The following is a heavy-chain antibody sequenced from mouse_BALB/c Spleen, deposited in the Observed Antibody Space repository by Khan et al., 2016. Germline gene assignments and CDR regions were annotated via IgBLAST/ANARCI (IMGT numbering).Heavy chain of an antibody. CDR3: ARSWDYYAMDY. J-gene: IGHJ4*01. D-gene: IGHD4-1*01. CDR2: IWSGGST. Sequence: VELVESGPGLVQPSQSLSITCTVSGFSLTSYGVHWVRQSPGKGLEWLGVIWSGGSTDYNAAFISRLSISKDNSKSQVFFKMNSLQANDTAIYXCARSWDYYAMDYWGQGTSVTVSS. V-gene: IGHV2-2*02. CDR1: GFSLTSYG.